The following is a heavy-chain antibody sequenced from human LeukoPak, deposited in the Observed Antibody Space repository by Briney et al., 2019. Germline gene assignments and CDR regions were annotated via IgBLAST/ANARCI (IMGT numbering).Heavy chain of an antibody. D-gene: IGHD4-23*01. CDR1: GFTFSRYS. CDR3: ECPPGAFNSAR. J-gene: IGHJ4*02. CDR2: ISSAGSYI. Sequence: GGSLRLSCAASGFTFSRYSMNWVRQAPGKGLEWVSSISSAGSYIHYADSVKGRFTISRDNTKNTLYLQMNSLTAEDTAIYYCECPPGAFNSARWGQGGLLIVSS. V-gene: IGHV3-21*03.